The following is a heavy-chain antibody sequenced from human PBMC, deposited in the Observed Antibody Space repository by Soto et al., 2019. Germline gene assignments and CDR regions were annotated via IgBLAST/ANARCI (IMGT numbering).Heavy chain of an antibody. V-gene: IGHV3-30-3*01. CDR2: ISYDSSNE. J-gene: IGHJ1*01. CDR1: GFTFSTYV. Sequence: QVHLVESGGGVVQPGRSLRLSCGASGFTFSTYVMHWVSQAPDKGLEWVAVISYDSSNEFYADSVKGRFTISRDNSKNTLYLQMNNLRPDDTAVYYCASPYCSGGSCYHTEYFQHWGQGTLVTVSS. D-gene: IGHD2-15*01. CDR3: ASPYCSGGSCYHTEYFQH.